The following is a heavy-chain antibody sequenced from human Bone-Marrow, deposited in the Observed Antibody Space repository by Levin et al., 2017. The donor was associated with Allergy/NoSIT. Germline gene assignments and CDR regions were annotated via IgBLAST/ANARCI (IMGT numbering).Heavy chain of an antibody. CDR2: ISGSGGST. J-gene: IGHJ4*02. V-gene: IGHV3-23*01. CDR1: GFTFSSYA. CDR3: AKDSGYYDILTGYQYPYFDY. Sequence: GGSLRLSCAASGFTFSSYAMSWVRQAPGKGLEWVSAISGSGGSTYYADSVKGRFTISRDNSKNTLYLQMNSLRAEDTAVYYCAKDSGYYDILTGYQYPYFDYWGQGTLVTVSS. D-gene: IGHD3-9*01.